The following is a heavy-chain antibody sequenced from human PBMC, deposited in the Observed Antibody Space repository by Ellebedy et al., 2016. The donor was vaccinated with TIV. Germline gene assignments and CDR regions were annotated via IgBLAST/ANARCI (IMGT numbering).Heavy chain of an antibody. CDR3: ARDGETHCRGGTCHQLAY. D-gene: IGHD2-15*01. V-gene: IGHV3-30*03. J-gene: IGHJ4*02. Sequence: GESLKISXAASGFTFSSYGMHWVRQAPGKGLEWVALVTYDGTNKYYVDSVKGRFAISRDNSKNTLYVEMNSLRPEDTAVYYCARDGETHCRGGTCHQLAYWGQGTLVTVSS. CDR2: VTYDGTNK. CDR1: GFTFSSYG.